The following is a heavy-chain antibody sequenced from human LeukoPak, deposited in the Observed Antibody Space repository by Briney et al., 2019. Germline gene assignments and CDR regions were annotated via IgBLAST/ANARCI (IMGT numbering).Heavy chain of an antibody. Sequence: PGGSLRLSCAASGFTFSSYGMHWVRQAPGKGLEWVAVIWYDGSNKYYADSVKGRFTISRDNSKNTLYLQMSSLRADDTAVYYCAKGGESGSFDYWGQGSLVTVSS. V-gene: IGHV3-30*02. CDR2: IWYDGSNK. D-gene: IGHD3-3*01. CDR3: AKGGESGSFDY. J-gene: IGHJ4*02. CDR1: GFTFSSYG.